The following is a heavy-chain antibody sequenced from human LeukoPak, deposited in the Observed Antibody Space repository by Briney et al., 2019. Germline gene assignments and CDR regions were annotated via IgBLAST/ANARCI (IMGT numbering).Heavy chain of an antibody. CDR3: ARDRGDYDFPFPGVFDI. Sequence: SETLSLTCAVYGGSLSGYYWSWIRQPPGKGLERIGEINHSGSTNYNPSLKSRVTISVDTSKNQFSLKLSSVTAADTAVYYCARDRGDYDFPFPGVFDIWGLGTTVGVSS. CDR1: GGSLSGYY. V-gene: IGHV4-34*01. CDR2: INHSGST. D-gene: IGHD3/OR15-3a*01. J-gene: IGHJ3*02.